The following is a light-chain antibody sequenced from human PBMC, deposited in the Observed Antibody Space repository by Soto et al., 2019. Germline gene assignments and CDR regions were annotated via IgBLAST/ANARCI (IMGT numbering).Light chain of an antibody. CDR2: DAS. J-gene: IGKJ1*01. CDR3: QQYNSYSPTWT. CDR1: QSISSW. Sequence: DIQMTQSASTLSASVGDRVTITCRASQSISSWLAGYQQKPGKAPKLLIYDASSLESGVPSRFSGSGSGTEFTLTISSLQPDDFATYYCQQYNSYSPTWTFGQGTKVDIK. V-gene: IGKV1-5*01.